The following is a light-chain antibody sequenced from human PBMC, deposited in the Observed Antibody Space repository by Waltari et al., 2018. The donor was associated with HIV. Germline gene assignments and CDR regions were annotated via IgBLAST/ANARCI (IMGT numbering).Light chain of an antibody. Sequence: QSALTQPASVSGSPGQSITISYTGHSTDITSNHFISWYQQLPGKAPILLIYEVSHRPAGIPDRFSASKSGNTASLTVSGLQAEDEADYYCASYTTSDFLLFGGGTKLTVL. J-gene: IGLJ3*02. CDR2: EVS. CDR1: STDITSNHF. V-gene: IGLV2-14*01. CDR3: ASYTTSDFLL.